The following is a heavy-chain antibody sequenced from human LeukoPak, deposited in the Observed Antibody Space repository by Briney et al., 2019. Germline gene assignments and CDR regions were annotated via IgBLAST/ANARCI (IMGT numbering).Heavy chain of an antibody. CDR2: MNPNSGGT. CDR3: APRRVAADKGFDY. V-gene: IGHV1-2*02. Sequence: GASVKVSCKASGYTFTDYYMHWMRQAPGQGPEWMGWMNPNSGGTNYAQKLQGRVTMTRDTSITTAYMELSSLRSDDTAVYYCAPRRVAADKGFDYWGQGTLVTVSS. CDR1: GYTFTDYY. D-gene: IGHD6-19*01. J-gene: IGHJ4*02.